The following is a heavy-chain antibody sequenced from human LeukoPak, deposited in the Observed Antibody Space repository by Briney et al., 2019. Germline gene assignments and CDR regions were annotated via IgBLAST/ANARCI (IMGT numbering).Heavy chain of an antibody. Sequence: GGSLRLSCTVSGFTVGSNSMSWVRQAPGKGLEWVSFIYSGGSTQYSDSVKGRFTISRDNSKNTLYLQMSSLRAEDTAVYYCAKDMDIVVALAATWGQGTLVTVSS. D-gene: IGHD2-15*01. J-gene: IGHJ4*02. CDR2: IYSGGST. CDR3: AKDMDIVVALAAT. V-gene: IGHV3-53*01. CDR1: GFTVGSNS.